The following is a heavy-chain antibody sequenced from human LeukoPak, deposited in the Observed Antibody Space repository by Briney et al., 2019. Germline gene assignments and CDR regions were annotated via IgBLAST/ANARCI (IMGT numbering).Heavy chain of an antibody. D-gene: IGHD1-26*01. V-gene: IGHV3-23*01. Sequence: GGSLRLSCAISGFTFAKFAMSWVRQAPGKGLEWVSTISGSGIVTYYADSVKGRFTISRDNSKNTLYLQMNSLRAEDTAVYYCARDRRVVGDTREYAFDIWGQGTIVTVSS. CDR3: ARDRRVVGDTREYAFDI. J-gene: IGHJ3*02. CDR2: ISGSGIVT. CDR1: GFTFAKFA.